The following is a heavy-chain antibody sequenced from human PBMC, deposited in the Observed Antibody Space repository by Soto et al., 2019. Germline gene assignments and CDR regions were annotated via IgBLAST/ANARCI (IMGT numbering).Heavy chain of an antibody. CDR2: IKQDGSEK. J-gene: IGHJ6*03. CDR3: ARDASYYYMDV. CDR1: GFTFSSYW. V-gene: IGHV3-7*01. Sequence: GGSLRLSCAASGFTFSSYWMSWVRQAPGKGLEWVANIKQDGSEKYYGDSVKGRFTISRDNAKNSLYLQMNSLRAEDTAVYYCARDASYYYMDVWGKGTTVTVSS.